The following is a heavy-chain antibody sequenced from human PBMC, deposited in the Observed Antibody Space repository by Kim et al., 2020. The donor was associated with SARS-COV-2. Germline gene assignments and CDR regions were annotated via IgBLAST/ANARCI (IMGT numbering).Heavy chain of an antibody. Sequence: SETLSLTCAVYGGSFSGYYWSWIRQPPGKGLEWIGEINHSGSTNYNPSLKSRVTISVDTSKNQFSLKLSSVTAADTAVYYCARDSSGYYSGWFDPLGQGT. V-gene: IGHV4-34*01. D-gene: IGHD3-22*01. CDR2: INHSGST. J-gene: IGHJ5*02. CDR1: GGSFSGYY. CDR3: ARDSSGYYSGWFDP.